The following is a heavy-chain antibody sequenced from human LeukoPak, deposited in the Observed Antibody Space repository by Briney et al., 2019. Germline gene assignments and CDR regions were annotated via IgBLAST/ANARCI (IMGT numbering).Heavy chain of an antibody. CDR3: ARDTGFPFFDF. CDR1: GYTFIGYY. CDR2: VNPKSGVT. J-gene: IGHJ4*01. Sequence: ASVKVSCKASGYTFIGYYIHWVRQAPGQGLEWMGSVNPKSGVTDYAQKFQGRITLTRDTSSSTAYMELNRLTSDDTAVYYCARDTGFPFFDFWGHGALVTVSS. V-gene: IGHV1-2*02.